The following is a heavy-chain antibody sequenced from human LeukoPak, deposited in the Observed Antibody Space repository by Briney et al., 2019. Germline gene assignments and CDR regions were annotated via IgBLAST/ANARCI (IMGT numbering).Heavy chain of an antibody. CDR3: AKSGYNRFDY. CDR2: INQNGSEI. CDR1: GFRFIDYW. J-gene: IGHJ4*02. Sequence: GGSLRLSCVASGFRFIDYWMTWVRQAPGRGLEWVANINQNGSEIYYLDSVEGRFTISRDNAKNSLLLQMNSLRAEDTAVYYCAKSGYNRFDYWGQGTLVTVSS. V-gene: IGHV3-7*03. D-gene: IGHD5-24*01.